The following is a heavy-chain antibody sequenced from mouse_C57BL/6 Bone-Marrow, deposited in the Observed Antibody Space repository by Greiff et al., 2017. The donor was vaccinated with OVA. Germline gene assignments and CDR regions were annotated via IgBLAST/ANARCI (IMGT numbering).Heavy chain of an antibody. CDR1: GYTFTDYY. V-gene: IGHV1-77*01. CDR2: IGPGSGST. J-gene: IGHJ3*01. CDR3: ARKGVYHDPAWFAY. Sequence: QVQLQQPGAELVMPGASVKISCKASGYTFTDYYINWVKQRPGQGLEWIGKIGPGSGSTYYNEKFKGKATLTADKSSSTAYMQLSSLTSEDSAVYFCARKGVYHDPAWFAYWGQGTLVTVSA. D-gene: IGHD2-3*01.